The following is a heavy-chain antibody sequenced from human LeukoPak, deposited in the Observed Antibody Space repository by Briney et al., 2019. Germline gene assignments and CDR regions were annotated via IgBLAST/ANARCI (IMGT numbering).Heavy chain of an antibody. CDR1: GFTFSAFA. CDR2: ISRSGGTT. V-gene: IGHV3-23*01. D-gene: IGHD5-18*01. J-gene: IGHJ4*02. CDR3: AKDRGAYTNAIGSDS. Sequence: GGSPRLSCVGSGFTFSAFAMSWVRQAPGEGLEWVSGISRSGGTTYYADSVKGRFPISRDNSKNMLYLQMSDLRAEDTAVYYCAKDRGAYTNAIGSDSWGQGTLVTVSP.